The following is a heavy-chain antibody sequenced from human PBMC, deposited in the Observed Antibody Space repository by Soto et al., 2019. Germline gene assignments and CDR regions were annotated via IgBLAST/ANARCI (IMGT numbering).Heavy chain of an antibody. CDR2: INWNSGSI. D-gene: IGHD6-13*01. J-gene: IGHJ6*02. Sequence: EVQVVESGGGLVQPGRSLRLSCAASGFTFEEYAMHWVRQAPGKGLEWVSGINWNSGSIGYADSVKGRFTISRDNAKNSLYLQMNSLKTEDTALYFCAKSFVSSSWARGAMGVWGQGTTVTVSS. V-gene: IGHV3-9*01. CDR3: AKSFVSSSWARGAMGV. CDR1: GFTFEEYA.